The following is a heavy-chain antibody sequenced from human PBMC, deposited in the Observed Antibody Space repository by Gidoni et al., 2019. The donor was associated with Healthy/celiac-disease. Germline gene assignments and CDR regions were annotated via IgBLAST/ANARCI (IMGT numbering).Heavy chain of an antibody. CDR3: ARDPYSSSQPFDY. J-gene: IGHJ4*02. D-gene: IGHD6-6*01. Sequence: EVQLVESGGGLVQPGGSLRLSCAASGFTFSSYSMNWVRQAPGKGLEWVSYISSSSSTIYYADSVKGRFTISRDNAKNSLYLQMNSLRAEDTAVYYCARDPYSSSQPFDYWGQGTLVTVSS. CDR1: GFTFSSYS. V-gene: IGHV3-48*01. CDR2: ISSSSSTI.